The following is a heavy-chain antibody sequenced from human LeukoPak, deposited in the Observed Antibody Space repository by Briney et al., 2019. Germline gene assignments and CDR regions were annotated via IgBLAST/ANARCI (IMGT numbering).Heavy chain of an antibody. J-gene: IGHJ4*02. CDR2: ISSNGGST. CDR3: ARAPHTREPYFDY. V-gene: IGHV3-64*01. D-gene: IGHD1-26*01. Sequence: GGSLRLSCAASGFTVSSNYMSWVRQAPGKGLEYVSAISSNGGSTYYANSVKGRFTISRDNSKNTLYLQMGSLRAEDMAVYYCARAPHTREPYFDYWGQGTLVTVSS. CDR1: GFTVSSNY.